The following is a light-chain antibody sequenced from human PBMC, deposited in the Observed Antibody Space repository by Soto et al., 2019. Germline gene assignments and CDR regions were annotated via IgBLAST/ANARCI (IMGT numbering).Light chain of an antibody. V-gene: IGLV2-8*01. CDR3: SSFAGNNNLV. CDR2: EVS. J-gene: IGLJ2*01. Sequence: QSVLTQPPSASGSPGQSVTISCTGTSSDVGVYNYVSWYQQHPRKAPKLMIYEVSKRPSGVPDRFSGSKSGNTASLTVSGLQAEDEADYYCSSFAGNNNLVFGGGTKLTVL. CDR1: SSDVGVYNY.